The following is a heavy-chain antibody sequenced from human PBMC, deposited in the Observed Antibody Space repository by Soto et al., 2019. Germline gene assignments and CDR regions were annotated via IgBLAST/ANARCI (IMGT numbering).Heavy chain of an antibody. D-gene: IGHD3-3*01. CDR1: GVPCSSYA. V-gene: IGHV3-23*01. CDR2: IGGSGGDK. CDR3: ARRSWRGRADY. Sequence: RSPSGAASGVPCSSYAISCVRQAPGKGLEWVSGIGGSGGDKFYADSVKGRFTVSRDNAENTLSLELNSLRVEDTAIYYCARRSWRGRADYWGQGILVTVSS. J-gene: IGHJ4*02.